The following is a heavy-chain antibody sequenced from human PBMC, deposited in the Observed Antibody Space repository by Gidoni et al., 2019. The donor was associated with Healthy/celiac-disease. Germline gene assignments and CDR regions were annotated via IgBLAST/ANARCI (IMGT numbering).Heavy chain of an antibody. CDR2: ISSSSSYT. V-gene: IGHV3-11*05. CDR3: ARDIQHLFDY. Sequence: QVQLVESGGGLVKPGGSLRLSCAASGFTFSDYYMSWIRQAPGKGLEWVSYISSSSSYTNYADSVKGRFTISRDNAKKTLYLQMNSLRAEDTAVYYCARDIQHLFDYWGQGTLVTVSS. D-gene: IGHD2-2*01. CDR1: GFTFSDYY. J-gene: IGHJ4*02.